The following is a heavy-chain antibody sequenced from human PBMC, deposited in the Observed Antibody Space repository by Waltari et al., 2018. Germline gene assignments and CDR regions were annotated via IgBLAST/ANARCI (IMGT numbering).Heavy chain of an antibody. CDR2: IYHSGVT. J-gene: IGHJ4*02. CDR1: GYSISSGYY. CDR3: ARHDYSSGPPPGYFDY. D-gene: IGHD6-19*01. Sequence: QVQLQESGPGLVKPSETLSLTCAVSGYSISSGYYWGWIRQPPGKGLEWIGSIYHSGVTYYNPSLKSRVTISVDTSKNQFSLKLSSVTAADTAVYYCARHDYSSGPPPGYFDYWGQGTLVTVSS. V-gene: IGHV4-38-2*01.